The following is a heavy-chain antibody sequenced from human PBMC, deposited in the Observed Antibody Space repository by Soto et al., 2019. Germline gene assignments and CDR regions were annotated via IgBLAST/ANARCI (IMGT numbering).Heavy chain of an antibody. CDR1: GGSVLRDRYY. D-gene: IGHD6-19*01. V-gene: IGHV4-61*01. J-gene: IGHJ4*02. Sequence: KPSKTLSVTCTVSGGSVLRDRYYWIWIRHPPGKGLACIGYVFYNGSTRYNHSLNSRVTTSVDTSKNQFSLKMTSVTAADTAMYYCARVPLLSVAVADVYYFDYWGQGTLVTVSS. CDR3: ARVPLLSVAVADVYYFDY. CDR2: VFYNGST.